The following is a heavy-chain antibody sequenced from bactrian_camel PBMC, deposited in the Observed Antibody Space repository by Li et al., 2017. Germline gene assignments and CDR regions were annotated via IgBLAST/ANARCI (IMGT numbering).Heavy chain of an antibody. CDR1: GQNVC. CDR2: IYTTSGQT. D-gene: IGHD3*01. V-gene: IGHV3S53*01. J-gene: IGHJ4*01. Sequence: HVQLVESGGGSVQAGGSLRLSCAFSGQNVCMGWFRQTPGKEREAVAGIYTTSGQTDYVDSVKGRFTISRDRTRNTVYLQMNSLKPEDTAMYYCAAGWVNRNLLSKDEYDYWGHGTQVTVS. CDR3: AAGWVNRNLLSKDEYDY.